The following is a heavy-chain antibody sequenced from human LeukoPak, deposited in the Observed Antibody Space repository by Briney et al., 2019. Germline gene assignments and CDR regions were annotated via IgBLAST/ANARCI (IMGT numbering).Heavy chain of an antibody. CDR1: GGSISKNNW. V-gene: IGHV4-4*02. Sequence: SETLSLTCAISGGSISKNNWWNWVRQPPGKGLEWIGEIYHSGSTNYNPSLKSRVTMSVDKSKNQFSLELSSVTAADTAVYFCARGRYCGSTSCYSWFDPWGQGTLVTVSS. J-gene: IGHJ5*02. CDR2: IYHSGST. D-gene: IGHD2-2*02. CDR3: ARGRYCGSTSCYSWFDP.